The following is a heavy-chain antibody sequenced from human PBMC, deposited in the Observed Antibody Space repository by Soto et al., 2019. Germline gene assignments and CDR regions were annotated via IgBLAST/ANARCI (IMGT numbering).Heavy chain of an antibody. J-gene: IGHJ6*04. CDR2: ISYDGSNK. CDR1: GFTFSSYA. Sequence: QVQLVESGGGVVQPGRSLRLSCAASGFTFSSYAMHWVRQAPGTGLEWVAVISYDGSNKYYADSVKGRFTISRDNSKNALYLQMNSLRAEDTAVYYCARENTIFGVVVDYYGMDVWGEGTTVTVSS. CDR3: ARENTIFGVVVDYYGMDV. D-gene: IGHD3-3*01. V-gene: IGHV3-30-3*01.